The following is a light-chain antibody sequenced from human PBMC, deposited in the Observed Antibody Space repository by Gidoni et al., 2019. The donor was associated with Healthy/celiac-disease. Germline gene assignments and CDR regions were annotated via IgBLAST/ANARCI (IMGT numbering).Light chain of an antibody. Sequence: EIVLTHSPATLSLSPGERATLSCRDSQSVSSYLAWYQQKPGQAPRLLIYDASNRATGIPARFSGSGSGTDVTLTISSLEPEDFAVYYCQQRSNWPLLTFGGGTKVEIK. V-gene: IGKV3-11*01. J-gene: IGKJ4*01. CDR2: DAS. CDR1: QSVSSY. CDR3: QQRSNWPLLT.